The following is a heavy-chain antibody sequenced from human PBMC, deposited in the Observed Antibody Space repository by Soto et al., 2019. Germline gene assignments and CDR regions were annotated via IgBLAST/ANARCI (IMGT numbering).Heavy chain of an antibody. V-gene: IGHV3-74*03. CDR3: ARAHINGGRCYPL. CDR2: INSDGRTT. Sequence: EEQLVESGGGLVQPGGSLRLSCSASGFTFTSYWMHWVRQVPGKGPEWVSRINSDGRTTEYAEFVKGRFTISRDNAKNTMDLQMNSLRAEDTSVYYCARAHINGGRCYPLWGQGTLVTVSS. J-gene: IGHJ4*02. D-gene: IGHD2-15*01. CDR1: GFTFTSYW.